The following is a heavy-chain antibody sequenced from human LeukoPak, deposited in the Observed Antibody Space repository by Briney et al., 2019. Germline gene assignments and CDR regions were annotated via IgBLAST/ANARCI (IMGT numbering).Heavy chain of an antibody. Sequence: GGSLRLSYAPSGFTFSSYAMSWVRQAPGKGLEWVAVISGGGSGTYYADSVGGRFTISRDNSKNTLYLQMNSLRAEDTAVYYCASTSGWYEPIDYWGQGTLVTVSS. D-gene: IGHD6-19*01. V-gene: IGHV3-23*01. CDR3: ASTSGWYEPIDY. CDR2: ISGGGSGT. CDR1: GFTFSSYA. J-gene: IGHJ4*02.